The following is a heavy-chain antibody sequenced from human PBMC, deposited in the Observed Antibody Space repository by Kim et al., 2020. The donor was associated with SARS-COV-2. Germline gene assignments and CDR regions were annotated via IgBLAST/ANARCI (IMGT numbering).Heavy chain of an antibody. Sequence: GGSLRLSCAASGFTFSSYSMNWVRQAPGKGLEWVSSISSSSSYIYYADSVKGRFTISRDNAKNSLYLQMNSLRAEDTAVYYCARLGSQRFLEWLPTMDGMDVWGQGATVTVSS. CDR3: ARLGSQRFLEWLPTMDGMDV. J-gene: IGHJ6*02. CDR2: ISSSSSYI. V-gene: IGHV3-21*01. CDR1: GFTFSSYS. D-gene: IGHD3-3*01.